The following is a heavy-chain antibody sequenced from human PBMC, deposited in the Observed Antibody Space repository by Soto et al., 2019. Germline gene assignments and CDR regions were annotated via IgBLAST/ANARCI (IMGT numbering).Heavy chain of an antibody. V-gene: IGHV1-2*02. CDR3: ARAKSSSWFHY. J-gene: IGHJ4*02. CDR1: GYTFTGYH. D-gene: IGHD6-13*01. Sequence: ASVKVSCKASGYTFTGYHMHWVRQAPGQGLEWMGWINPNSGGTNYGQKFQGRVTMTRDTSISTAYMELSRLRSDDTAVYYCARAKSSSWFHYWGQGTLVTVSS. CDR2: INPNSGGT.